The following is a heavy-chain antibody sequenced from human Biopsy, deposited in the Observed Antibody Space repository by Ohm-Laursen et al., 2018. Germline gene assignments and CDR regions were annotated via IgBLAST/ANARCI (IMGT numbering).Heavy chain of an antibody. CDR2: IHGSGRT. J-gene: IGHJ4*02. Sequence: SLRLSCSASEFNVDRNHMNWVRQAPGKGLEWVSMIHGSGRTDYADSVKGRFTVSRDNPKDTVYLQMNALRVDDTAMYYCAGAGGHSFWGQGALVTVSS. V-gene: IGHV3-66*01. D-gene: IGHD3-16*01. CDR3: AGAGGHSF. CDR1: EFNVDRNH.